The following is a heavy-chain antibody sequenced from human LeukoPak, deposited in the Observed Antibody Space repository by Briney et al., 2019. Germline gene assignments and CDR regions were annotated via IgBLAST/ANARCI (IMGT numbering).Heavy chain of an antibody. CDR2: ISAYNGNT. CDR1: GYTFTSYG. Sequence: ASVKVSCKASGYTFTSYGISWVRQAPGQGLEWMGWISAYNGNTNDAQKLQGRVTMTTDTSTSTAYIQLRSLRSDDTELYYCARVVGDCSCSSSAYYYGLDVWGQGTTVTVSS. J-gene: IGHJ6*02. D-gene: IGHD2-15*01. V-gene: IGHV1-18*01. CDR3: ARVVGDCSCSSSAYYYGLDV.